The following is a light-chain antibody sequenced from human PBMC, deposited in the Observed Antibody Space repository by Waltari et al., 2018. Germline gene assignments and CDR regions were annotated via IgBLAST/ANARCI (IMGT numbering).Light chain of an antibody. Sequence: EIVLTQSPATLSLSPGESATLPCRASQTVRSYLAWYQQKPGQAPRLLIFDASSRAPGIPAKFSGSGSGTDFTLTVSNLEPEDFAVYYCQQRSNWPYTFGQGTRVEIK. CDR3: QQRSNWPYT. J-gene: IGKJ2*01. V-gene: IGKV3-11*01. CDR2: DAS. CDR1: QTVRSY.